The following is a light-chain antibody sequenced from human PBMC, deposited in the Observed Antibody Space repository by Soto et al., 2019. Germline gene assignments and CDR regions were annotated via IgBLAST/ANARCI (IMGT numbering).Light chain of an antibody. J-gene: IGKJ2*03. V-gene: IGKV1-39*01. CDR3: HQSYSTPLS. Sequence: DIQMTQSPSSLSASVGDRVTITCRASQNISIYLNWYQQKVGKAPNLLIYTTSTLQSGVPSRISGSGSGTDFALTISSLQPEDFATYYCHQSYSTPLSFGQGSKVESK. CDR1: QNISIY. CDR2: TTS.